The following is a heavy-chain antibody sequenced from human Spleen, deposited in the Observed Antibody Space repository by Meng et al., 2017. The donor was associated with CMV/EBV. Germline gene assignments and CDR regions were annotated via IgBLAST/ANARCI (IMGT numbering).Heavy chain of an antibody. J-gene: IGHJ4*02. D-gene: IGHD6-13*01. V-gene: IGHV4-39*07. CDR2: IYYNGDT. Sequence: SETLSLTCTVSGGSITSTTYYWGWIRQPPGKGLEWIGSIYYNGDTYYNPSLKSRLNISIDTSKNQFSLELISVTAADTAVYYCARDRSSHLDYWGQGTLVTVSS. CDR3: ARDRSSHLDY. CDR1: GGSITSTTYY.